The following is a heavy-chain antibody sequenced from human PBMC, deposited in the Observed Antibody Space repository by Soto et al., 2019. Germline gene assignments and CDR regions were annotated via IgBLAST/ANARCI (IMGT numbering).Heavy chain of an antibody. V-gene: IGHV4-4*07. CDR3: ARRSGHDSSGWYYFLY. CDR2: IYPTGST. J-gene: IGHJ4*02. CDR1: GGSIRGYD. D-gene: IGHD6-19*01. Sequence: PSETVSLTCTVAGGSIRGYDWSWIRQPAGKGLEWLGRIYPTGSTNYNPSLKGRVTMSVDTSKNQFSLKLTSVTAADTAMYYCARRSGHDSSGWYYFLYSGPGPLVTVS.